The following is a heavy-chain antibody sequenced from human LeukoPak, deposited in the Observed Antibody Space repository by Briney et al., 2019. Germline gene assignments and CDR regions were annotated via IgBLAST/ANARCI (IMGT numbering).Heavy chain of an antibody. CDR3: ARAVSRSSWPYFDY. CDR1: GFTFSSYG. D-gene: IGHD6-13*01. CDR2: IWYDGSNK. J-gene: IGHJ4*02. Sequence: GGSLRLSCAASGFTFSSYGMHWVRQAPGKGLEWVAVIWYDGSNKYYADSVKGRFTISRDNSKNTLYLQMNSLRAEDTAEYYCARAVSRSSWPYFDYWGQGTLVTVSS. V-gene: IGHV3-33*01.